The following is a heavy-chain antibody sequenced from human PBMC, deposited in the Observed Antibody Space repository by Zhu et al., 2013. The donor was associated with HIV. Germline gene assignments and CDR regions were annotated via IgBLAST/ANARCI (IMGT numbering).Heavy chain of an antibody. V-gene: IGHV1-46*01. Sequence: QVQLVQSGAEVKKPGASVKVSCKASGYTFTTYYMHWVRQAPGQGLEWMGVINPDSGRTTYAQKFQGRLTMTRDTSTSTVYMELSSLRSEDTAVYYCARGDGYNWGDFDYWGLGNPGLRLL. CDR2: INPDSGRT. CDR1: GYTFTTYY. J-gene: IGHJ4*02. CDR3: ARGDGYNWGDFDY. D-gene: IGHD5-12*01.